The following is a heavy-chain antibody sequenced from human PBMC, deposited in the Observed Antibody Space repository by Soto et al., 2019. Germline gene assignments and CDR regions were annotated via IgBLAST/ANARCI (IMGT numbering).Heavy chain of an antibody. CDR2: IFYSGTT. Sequence: PSETLSLTCTVSGDSISSGGYFWNWIRHHPGKGLEWIGYIFYSGTTFYNPSLKSRLSISVDTSNNQFSLNLTSVTAADTAVYYCARQEYCSSTSCYKVDYWGQGTLVTVSS. CDR3: ARQEYCSSTSCYKVDY. J-gene: IGHJ4*02. D-gene: IGHD2-2*02. CDR1: GDSISSGGYF. V-gene: IGHV4-31*03.